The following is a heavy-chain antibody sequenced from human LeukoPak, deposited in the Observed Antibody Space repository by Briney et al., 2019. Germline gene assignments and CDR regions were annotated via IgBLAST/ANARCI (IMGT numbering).Heavy chain of an antibody. CDR3: ARGGVVPAAVSNWFDP. J-gene: IGHJ5*02. D-gene: IGHD2-2*01. CDR1: GYPFTNFG. V-gene: IGHV1-18*04. CDR2: ISPYNGKT. Sequence: ASVKVSCQASGYPFTNFGITWVQQAPGQGLEWMGWISPYNGKTAYAQRLQGRVTMTTDTSTTTGYMELRSLRSDDTAVYYCARGGVVPAAVSNWFDPWGQGTLVTVSS.